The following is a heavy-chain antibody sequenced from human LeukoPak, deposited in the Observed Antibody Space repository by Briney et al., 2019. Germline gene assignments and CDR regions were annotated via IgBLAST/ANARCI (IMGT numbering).Heavy chain of an antibody. Sequence: SETLSLTCTVSSGSISTYHWNWIRQPPGKGLEWIGSVYYSGSTNYNPSLKSRVTISVDTSKNRFSLKLSSVTAADTAVFYCARGGSRSYTSSTLDYWGQGTLVTVSS. CDR1: SGSISTYH. CDR2: VYYSGST. CDR3: ARGGSRSYTSSTLDY. V-gene: IGHV4-59*01. D-gene: IGHD6-6*01. J-gene: IGHJ4*02.